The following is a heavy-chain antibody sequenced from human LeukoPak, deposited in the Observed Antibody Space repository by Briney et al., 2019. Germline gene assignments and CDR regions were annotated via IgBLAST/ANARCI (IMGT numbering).Heavy chain of an antibody. CDR2: LHADGNEK. J-gene: IGHJ4*02. V-gene: IGHV3-7*01. CDR1: GFSLSEYW. Sequence: GGSLRLSCAASGFSLSEYWMSWVRQAPGKGLEWVARLHADGNEKNFVGSVKGRFTVSRDNAKNFLYLQMNSLTVEDTAVYFCARGGYSFDHLGQGILVTVSS. CDR3: ARGGYSFDH. D-gene: IGHD5-12*01.